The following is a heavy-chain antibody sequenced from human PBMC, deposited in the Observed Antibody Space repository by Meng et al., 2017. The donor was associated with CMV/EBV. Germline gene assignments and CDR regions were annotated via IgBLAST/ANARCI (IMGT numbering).Heavy chain of an antibody. CDR1: GYTFTSYD. CDR2: MNPNSGNT. V-gene: IGHV1-8*01. D-gene: IGHD3-16*01. CDR3: ARVLGQGYLPQLFGKDAFDI. J-gene: IGHJ3*02. Sequence: ASVKVSCKASGYTFTSYDINWVRQATGQGLEWMGWMNPNSGNTGYAQKFQGRVTMTRNTSISTAYMEPSSLRSEDTAVYYCARVLGQGYLPQLFGKDAFDIWGQGTMVTVSS.